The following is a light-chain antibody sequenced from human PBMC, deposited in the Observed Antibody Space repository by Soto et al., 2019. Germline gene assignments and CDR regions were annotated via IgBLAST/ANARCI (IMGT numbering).Light chain of an antibody. CDR2: AAS. CDR3: QQYNSYNT. Sequence: DIQMTQSPSTLSVSIGDRVTITCRASQNIGSRLAWYQQKLGKAPNLLIFAASTLDTGVPSRFSGSGSGTEFTLTISSLQPDDFATYFCQQYNSYNTFGQGTKLEIE. V-gene: IGKV1-5*03. J-gene: IGKJ2*01. CDR1: QNIGSR.